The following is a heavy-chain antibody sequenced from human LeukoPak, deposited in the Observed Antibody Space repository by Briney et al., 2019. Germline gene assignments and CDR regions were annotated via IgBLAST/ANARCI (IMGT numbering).Heavy chain of an antibody. V-gene: IGHV4-4*02. CDR1: GGSISSSNW. CDR2: IYHSGST. Sequence: PSETLSLTCAVSGGSISSSNWWSWVRQPPGKGLEWIGEIYHSGSTNYNPSLKSRVTISVDKSKNQFSLKLSSVTAADTAVYYCARSPHYDSSGIQFDPWGQGTLVTVSS. D-gene: IGHD3-22*01. CDR3: ARSPHYDSSGIQFDP. J-gene: IGHJ5*02.